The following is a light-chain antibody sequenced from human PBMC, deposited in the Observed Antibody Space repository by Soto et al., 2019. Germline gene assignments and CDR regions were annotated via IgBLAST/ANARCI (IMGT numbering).Light chain of an antibody. CDR3: QQYNKWPLT. CDR2: VTS. J-gene: IGKJ4*01. Sequence: EIVMTQSPATLSVSPGERATLSCRASQSVSSILAWYQQKPGQAPRLLIYVTSTRATGIPARFSGSGSGTDFTLTISTLQSEDFAVYYCQQYNKWPLTFGGGTKVEIK. CDR1: QSVSSI. V-gene: IGKV3-15*01.